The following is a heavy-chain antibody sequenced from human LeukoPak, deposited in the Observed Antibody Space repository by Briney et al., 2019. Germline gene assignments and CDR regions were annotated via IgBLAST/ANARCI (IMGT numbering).Heavy chain of an antibody. CDR3: ARGGSTSATHFDY. CDR1: GDSVSSNSAA. J-gene: IGHJ4*02. Sequence: PSQTLSLTCAISGDSVSSNSAAWNWIRQSPSRGLEWLGRTFYRSNWHSDYAVSVRSRITISADTSKNQFALQLSSVTPEGTAVYYCARGGSTSATHFDYWGRGILVAVSS. V-gene: IGHV6-1*01. D-gene: IGHD2-15*01. CDR2: TFYRSNWHS.